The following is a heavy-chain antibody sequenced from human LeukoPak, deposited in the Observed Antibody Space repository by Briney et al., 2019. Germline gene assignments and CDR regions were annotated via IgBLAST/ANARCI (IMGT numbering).Heavy chain of an antibody. V-gene: IGHV1-2*02. CDR3: AREYLDTAMVTSGYYYMDV. CDR1: GYTFTGYY. J-gene: IGHJ6*03. CDR2: INPNSGGT. Sequence: ASVKVSCKASGYTFTGYYMHWVRQAPGQGLEWMGWINPNSGGTNYAQKFQGRVTMTRDTSISTAYMELSRLRSDDTAVYYCAREYLDTAMVTSGYYYMDVWGKGTTVTVSS. D-gene: IGHD5-18*01.